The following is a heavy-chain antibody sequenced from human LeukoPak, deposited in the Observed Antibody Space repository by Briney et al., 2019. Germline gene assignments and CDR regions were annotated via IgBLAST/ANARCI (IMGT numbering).Heavy chain of an antibody. V-gene: IGHV1-2*02. D-gene: IGHD3-3*01. CDR1: GYTSTGYY. CDR2: INPNSGGT. Sequence: GSVKVSCKASGYTSTGYYMHWVRQAPGQGLEWMGWINPNSGGTNYAQKFQGRVTMTRDTSINTAYMELSSLRSDDTAVYYCARDGATIFGVVINWFDPWGQGTLVTVSS. CDR3: ARDGATIFGVVINWFDP. J-gene: IGHJ5*02.